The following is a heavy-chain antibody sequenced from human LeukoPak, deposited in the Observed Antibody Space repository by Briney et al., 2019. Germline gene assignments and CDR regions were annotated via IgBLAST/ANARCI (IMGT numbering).Heavy chain of an antibody. V-gene: IGHV3-7*05. CDR2: INADGSDK. D-gene: IGHD1-7*01. CDR1: GFTFSTNW. CDR3: ARNYD. Sequence: GGSLRLSCAASGFTFSTNWMSWVRQAPGKGLGWVANINADGSDKYYVDSVKGRFTISRDNVKNSLYLQMNSLRVEDTAVYYCARNYDWGQGTLVTVAS. J-gene: IGHJ4*02.